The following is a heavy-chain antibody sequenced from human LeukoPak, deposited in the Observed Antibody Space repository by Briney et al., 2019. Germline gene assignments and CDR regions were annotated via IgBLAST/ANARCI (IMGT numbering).Heavy chain of an antibody. CDR2: IYSGGST. CDR3: ARETTVGALDY. V-gene: IGHV3-66*01. CDR1: GFTVSSNY. Sequence: PGGSLRLSCAASGFTVSSNYMSWVRQAPGKGLEWVSVIYSGGSTYYADSVKGRFTISRDNAKNSLYLQMNSLRAEDTAVYYCARETTVGALDYWGQGTLVTVSS. J-gene: IGHJ4*02. D-gene: IGHD1-26*01.